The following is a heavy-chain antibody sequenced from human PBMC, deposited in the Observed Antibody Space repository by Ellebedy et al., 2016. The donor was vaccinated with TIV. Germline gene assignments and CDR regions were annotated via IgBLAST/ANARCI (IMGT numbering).Heavy chain of an antibody. D-gene: IGHD3-10*01. J-gene: IGHJ4*02. V-gene: IGHV1-18*01. CDR2: ISAYNGNT. Sequence: ASVKVSCKASGFTFTNYGISWLRQAPGQGLEWMGWISAYNGNTKYAQEVQGRVTMTTDTPTSTGYMELRSLRSDDTAVYYCARESPGGGFDYWGQGTLVTVSS. CDR3: ARESPGGGFDY. CDR1: GFTFTNYG.